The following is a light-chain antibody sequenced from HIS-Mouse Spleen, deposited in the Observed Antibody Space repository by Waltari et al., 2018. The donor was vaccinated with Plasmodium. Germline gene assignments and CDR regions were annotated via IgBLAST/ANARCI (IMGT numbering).Light chain of an antibody. CDR3: YSTDSSGNHRV. V-gene: IGLV3-10*01. J-gene: IGLJ3*02. Sequence: SYELTQPPSVSVSPGQTARITCSGDALPKKYAYWYQQKSGQDPVLVIYEDSKRPPGIPERLSGSSTETIATLTISGAQAEDEADYYFYSTDSSGNHRVFGGGTKLTVL. CDR1: ALPKKY. CDR2: EDS.